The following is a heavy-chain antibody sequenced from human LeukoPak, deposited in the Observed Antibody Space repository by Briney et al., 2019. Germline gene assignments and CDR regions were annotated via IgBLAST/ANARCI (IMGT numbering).Heavy chain of an antibody. CDR3: AKDSGYYYDSSGSTHYYGMDV. V-gene: IGHV3-30*02. D-gene: IGHD3-22*01. CDR1: GFSFSSYD. CDR2: VQKEGSYK. Sequence: QPGGSLRLSCAASGFSFSSYDMHWVRQAPGKGLEWVAFVQKEGSYKNYADSVKGRFTISRDNAKNSLYLQMNSLRAEDTALYYCAKDSGYYYDSSGSTHYYGMDVWGQGTTVTVSS. J-gene: IGHJ6*02.